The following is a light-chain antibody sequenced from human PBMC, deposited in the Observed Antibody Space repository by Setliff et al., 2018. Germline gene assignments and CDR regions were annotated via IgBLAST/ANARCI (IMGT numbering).Light chain of an antibody. J-gene: IGLJ1*01. CDR2: EVS. V-gene: IGLV2-18*02. CDR3: SSYTSRSTYI. CDR1: SRDVGGFNF. Sequence: QSALTQPPSASGSPGQSVAISCTGTSRDVGGFNFVSWYQQAPGTAPKLMIYEVSSRPSGVPDRFSGSKSGNTASLTISGLQADDEADYYCSSYTSRSTYIFGTGTKVTVL.